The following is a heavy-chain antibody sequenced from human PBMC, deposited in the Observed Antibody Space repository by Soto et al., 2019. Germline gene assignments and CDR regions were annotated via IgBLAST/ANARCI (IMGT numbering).Heavy chain of an antibody. Sequence: ASVKVSCKASGYTFTSYAMHWARQAPGQRLEWMGWINAGNGNTIYSQKFQGRVSITRDTSASTAYMELSSLRSEDTAVYYCARVPAPLYSGYDRWFEYWGQGTLVTVSS. D-gene: IGHD5-12*01. CDR3: ARVPAPLYSGYDRWFEY. J-gene: IGHJ4*02. CDR2: INAGNGNT. V-gene: IGHV1-3*01. CDR1: GYTFTSYA.